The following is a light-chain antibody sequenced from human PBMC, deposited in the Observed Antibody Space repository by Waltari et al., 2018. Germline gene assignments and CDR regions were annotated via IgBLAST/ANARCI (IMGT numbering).Light chain of an antibody. V-gene: IGLV3-25*03. CDR2: KDT. Sequence: SYELTQPPSVSVPPGQTARITCFGDALPKQYVYWYQQRPGQAPVLMIYKDTKRPSGIPGRFSGSACGTTGTLTISGVQAEDEAVYYCQSADSSGTSRVFGGGTKLTVL. J-gene: IGLJ2*01. CDR3: QSADSSGTSRV. CDR1: ALPKQY.